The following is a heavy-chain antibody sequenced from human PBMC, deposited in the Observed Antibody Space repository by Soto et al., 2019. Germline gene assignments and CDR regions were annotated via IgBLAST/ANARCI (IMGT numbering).Heavy chain of an antibody. Sequence: PGGSLRLSCVASGFAFSNYSMNWVRQAPGKGLEWVSYIRSSGSPTYYAGSVKGRFTISRDNAKKSLYLQMNSLRAEDTAVYYCARMTSSISPGCWGQGTLVXVSS. J-gene: IGHJ4*02. CDR1: GFAFSNYS. CDR2: IRSSGSPT. CDR3: ARMTSSISPGC. D-gene: IGHD2-2*01. V-gene: IGHV3-48*01.